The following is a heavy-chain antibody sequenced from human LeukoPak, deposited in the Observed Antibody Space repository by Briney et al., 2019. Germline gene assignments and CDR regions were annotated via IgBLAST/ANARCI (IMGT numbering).Heavy chain of an antibody. D-gene: IGHD2-21*02. J-gene: IGHJ3*02. CDR3: SREFPFCGADCFSGVFDI. V-gene: IGHV1-18*01. Sequence: ASVKVSCKAPGYAFISYGINWVRQAPGQGLEWMGWISVINSGNTRYAQNFQGRLTMTTDTSTTTAYMKLRSLRSDDTAVYYCSREFPFCGADCFSGVFDIWGQGTMVTVS. CDR2: ISVINSGNT. CDR1: GYAFISYG.